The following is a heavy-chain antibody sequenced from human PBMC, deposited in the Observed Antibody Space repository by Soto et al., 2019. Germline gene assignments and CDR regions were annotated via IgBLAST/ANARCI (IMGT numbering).Heavy chain of an antibody. Sequence: TLSLTCAVSGGSINSGGYSWSWIRQPPGKGLEWIGYIYHSGSTYYNPSLKSRVTISEDRSKNQFSLKLSSVTAADTAVYYCARGPPHHYWGQGTLVTVSS. CDR2: IYHSGST. V-gene: IGHV4-30-2*01. CDR3: ARGPPHHY. J-gene: IGHJ4*02. CDR1: GGSINSGGYS.